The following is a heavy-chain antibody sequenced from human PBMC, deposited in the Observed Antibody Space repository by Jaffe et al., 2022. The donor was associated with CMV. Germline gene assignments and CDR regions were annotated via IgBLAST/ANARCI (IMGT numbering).Heavy chain of an antibody. CDR1: GFTFSSYG. J-gene: IGHJ6*02. CDR2: IWYDGSNK. Sequence: QVQLVESGGGVVQPGRSLRLSCAASGFTFSSYGMHWVRQAPGKGLEWVAVIWYDGSNKYYADSVKGRFTISRDNSKNTLYLQMNSLRAEDTAVYYCARAIPSVLTGYLRTYGMDVWGQGTTVTVSS. D-gene: IGHD3-9*01. CDR3: ARAIPSVLTGYLRTYGMDV. V-gene: IGHV3-33*01.